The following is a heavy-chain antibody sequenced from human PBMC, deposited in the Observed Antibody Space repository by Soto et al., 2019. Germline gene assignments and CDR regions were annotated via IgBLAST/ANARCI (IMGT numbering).Heavy chain of an antibody. CDR3: ARDGGRHSGGIDY. V-gene: IGHV1-69*01. Sequence: QVQLVQSGAEVKKPGSSVKVSCKASGGSFSSYSINWVRQAPGQGLEWMGEIIPIFGTVNYAQKFQGRVTITADEYTSTPYMTLSSLRSEDTAVYYCARDGGRHSGGIDYWGQGTLVTVSS. J-gene: IGHJ4*02. CDR1: GGSFSSYS. CDR2: IIPIFGTV. D-gene: IGHD1-26*01.